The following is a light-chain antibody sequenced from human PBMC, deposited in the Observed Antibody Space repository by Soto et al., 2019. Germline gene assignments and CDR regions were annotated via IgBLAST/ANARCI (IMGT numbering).Light chain of an antibody. J-gene: IGKJ3*01. CDR2: VAS. V-gene: IGKV3-20*01. CDR3: QQNGSSPPYT. Sequence: EIVLTQSPGTLSLSPGERATLSCRASQSVSSSYLAWYQQKPGQAPRLLIYVASSRATGIPDRFSSSGSGTYFTLTISRLEPEDFAVYYWQQNGSSPPYTFGPGTKVDIK. CDR1: QSVSSSY.